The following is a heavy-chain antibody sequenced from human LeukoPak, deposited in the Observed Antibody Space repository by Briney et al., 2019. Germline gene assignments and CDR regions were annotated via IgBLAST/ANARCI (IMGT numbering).Heavy chain of an antibody. D-gene: IGHD5-12*01. J-gene: IGHJ6*03. Sequence: SETLSLTCTVSGYSISSGYYWGWIRQPPGKGLEWIGEINHSGSTNYNPSLKSRVTISVDTSKNQFSLKLSSVTAADTAVYYCARGPVGGWLRFLHMDVWGKGTTVTVSS. V-gene: IGHV4-38-2*02. CDR3: ARGPVGGWLRFLHMDV. CDR1: GYSISSGYY. CDR2: INHSGST.